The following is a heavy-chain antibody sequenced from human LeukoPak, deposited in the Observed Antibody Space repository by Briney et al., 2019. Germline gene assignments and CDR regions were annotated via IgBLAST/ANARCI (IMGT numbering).Heavy chain of an antibody. J-gene: IGHJ4*02. Sequence: GGSLRLSCAASGFTFSSCWMSWVRQAPGKGLEWVANIKQDGSEKYYVDSVKGRFTISRDNAKNSLYLQMNSLRAEDTAVYYCARAKGLTYFDYWGQGTLVTVSS. CDR2: IKQDGSEK. CDR1: GFTFSSCW. D-gene: IGHD3/OR15-3a*01. V-gene: IGHV3-7*01. CDR3: ARAKGLTYFDY.